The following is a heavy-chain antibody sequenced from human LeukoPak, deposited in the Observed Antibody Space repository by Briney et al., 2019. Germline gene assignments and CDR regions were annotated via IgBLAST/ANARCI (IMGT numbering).Heavy chain of an antibody. CDR1: GYSFTSYG. CDR3: AREECSIGVCYPSGY. Sequence: ASVKVSCKASGYSFTSYGISWVRQAPGQGLEWMGWISTYNANTNYALKLQGRVTLTTDTSTSTAYMELKSLRSDDTAVYYCAREECSIGVCYPSGYWGQGTLVTVSS. V-gene: IGHV1-18*01. D-gene: IGHD2-8*01. CDR2: ISTYNANT. J-gene: IGHJ4*02.